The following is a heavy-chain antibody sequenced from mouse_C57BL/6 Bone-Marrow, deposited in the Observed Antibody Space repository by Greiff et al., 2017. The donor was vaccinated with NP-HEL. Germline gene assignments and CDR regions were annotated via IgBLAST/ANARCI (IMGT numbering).Heavy chain of an antibody. CDR2: IYPSDSET. D-gene: IGHD2-10*01. J-gene: IGHJ4*01. CDR1: GYTFTSYW. CDR3: ARGGAYYEDAMDY. Sequence: QVQLQQPGAELVRPGSSVKLSCKASGYTFTSYWMDWVKQRPGQGLEWIGNIYPSDSETHYNQKFKDKATLTVDNSSSTADMQLSSLTSEDSAVYYCARGGAYYEDAMDYWGQGTSVTVTS. V-gene: IGHV1-61*01.